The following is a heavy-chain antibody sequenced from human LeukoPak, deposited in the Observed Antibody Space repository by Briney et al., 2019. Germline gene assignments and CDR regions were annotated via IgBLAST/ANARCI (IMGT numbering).Heavy chain of an antibody. V-gene: IGHV1-2*02. CDR3: GSGQWLVGVFY. CDR2: INPNSGVT. J-gene: IGHJ4*02. Sequence: ASVKVSCKASGHTFTGYYIHWVRQAPGQGLGWLGWINPNSGVTNYAQKFQGRITMTRDTSITTVYMELSSLTSDDTAVYYCGSGQWLVGVFYWGQGTLVTVSS. D-gene: IGHD6-19*01. CDR1: GHTFTGYY.